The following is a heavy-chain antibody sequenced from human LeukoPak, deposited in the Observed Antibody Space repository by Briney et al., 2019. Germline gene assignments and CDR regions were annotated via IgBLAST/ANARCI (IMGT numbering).Heavy chain of an antibody. D-gene: IGHD3-22*01. J-gene: IGHJ6*03. CDR2: INPNSGGT. V-gene: IGHV1-2*02. CDR1: GYTFTGYY. CDR3: AREAYYYDSSGYPIEYYYYYYMDV. Sequence: ASVKVSCKASGYTFTGYYMHWVRQAPGQGLEWMGWINPNSGGTNYAQKFQGRVTMTRDTSISTAYMELSRLRSDDTAVYYCAREAYYYDSSGYPIEYYYYYYMDVWGKGTTVTISS.